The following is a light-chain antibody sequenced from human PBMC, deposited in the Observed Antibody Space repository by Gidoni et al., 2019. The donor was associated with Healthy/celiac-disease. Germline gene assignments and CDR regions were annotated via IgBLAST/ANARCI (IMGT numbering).Light chain of an antibody. CDR1: QSVSSY. J-gene: IGKJ2*01. V-gene: IGKV3-11*01. CDR3: QQRSNWPLT. Sequence: EIVLTQSPATLSLSPGERATLSCRASQSVSSYFAWYQQKPGQAPRLLIYDASNRATGIPARFSGSGSGTDFTLTISSLEPEDFAVYYCQQRSNWPLTFGQXTKLEIK. CDR2: DAS.